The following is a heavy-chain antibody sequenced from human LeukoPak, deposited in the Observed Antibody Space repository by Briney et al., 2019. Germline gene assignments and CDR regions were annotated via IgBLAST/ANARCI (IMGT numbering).Heavy chain of an antibody. Sequence: SGGSLRLSCAASGFTVSSNYMSWVRQAPGKGLEWVSVIYSGGSTYYADSVKGRFTISRDNSKNTLYLQMNSLRAEDTAVYYCARIAAAGTELNYWGQGTLVTVSS. V-gene: IGHV3-53*01. CDR1: GFTVSSNY. CDR3: ARIAAAGTELNY. D-gene: IGHD6-13*01. J-gene: IGHJ4*02. CDR2: IYSGGST.